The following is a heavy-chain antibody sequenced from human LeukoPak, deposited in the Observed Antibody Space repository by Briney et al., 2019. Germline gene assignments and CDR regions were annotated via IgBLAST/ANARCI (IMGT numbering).Heavy chain of an antibody. CDR3: AKRDSSGSYEGDY. Sequence: PGGSLRLSCAASGFTFSSYWMSWVRQAPGKGLEWVANIKQDGSEKYYVDSVKGRFTISRDNAKNSLYLQMNSLRAEDTAVYYCAKRDSSGSYEGDYWGQGTLVTVSS. CDR2: IKQDGSEK. CDR1: GFTFSSYW. D-gene: IGHD1-26*01. J-gene: IGHJ4*02. V-gene: IGHV3-7*05.